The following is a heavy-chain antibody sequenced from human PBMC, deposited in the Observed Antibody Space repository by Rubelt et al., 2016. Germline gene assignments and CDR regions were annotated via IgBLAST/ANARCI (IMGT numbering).Heavy chain of an antibody. CDR3: ARDSRRIRIDY. CDR2: ISSTGSYI. V-gene: IGHV3-21*01. CDR1: GFTFSDFT. J-gene: IGHJ4*02. D-gene: IGHD3-3*02. Sequence: EVQLVESGGGLVKPGGSLRLSCAASGFTFSDFTISWVRQAPGKGLEWVSSISSTGSYIYYADSVKGRFTISRDNAKNSLYLQMNSLRAEDTAVYYCARDSRRIRIDYWGQGTLVTVSS.